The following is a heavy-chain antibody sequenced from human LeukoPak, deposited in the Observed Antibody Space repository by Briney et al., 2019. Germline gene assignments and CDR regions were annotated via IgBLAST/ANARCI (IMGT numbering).Heavy chain of an antibody. CDR2: INHSGST. D-gene: IGHD4-17*01. V-gene: IGHV4-34*01. CDR3: AVTTGYYGMDV. J-gene: IGHJ6*02. CDR1: GGSFSGYY. Sequence: SETLSLTCAVYGGSFSGYYWSWIRQPPGKGLEWIGEINHSGSTNYNPSLKSRVTISVDTSKNQFSLKLSSVTAADTAVYYCAVTTGYYGMDVWGQGTTVTVSS.